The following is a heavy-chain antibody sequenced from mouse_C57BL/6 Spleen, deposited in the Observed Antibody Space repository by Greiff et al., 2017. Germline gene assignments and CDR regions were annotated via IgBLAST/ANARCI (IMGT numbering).Heavy chain of an antibody. CDR3: TRLNAYFDD. CDR2: IDPETGGT. Sequence: VQLQQSGAELVRPGASVTLSCKASGYTFTDYEMHWVKQTPVHGLEWIGAIDPETGGTAYNQKFKGKAILTADQSSSTAYMELRSLTSEDSAVYYCTRLNAYFDDWGQGTTLTVSS. V-gene: IGHV1-15*01. J-gene: IGHJ2*01. CDR1: GYTFTDYE.